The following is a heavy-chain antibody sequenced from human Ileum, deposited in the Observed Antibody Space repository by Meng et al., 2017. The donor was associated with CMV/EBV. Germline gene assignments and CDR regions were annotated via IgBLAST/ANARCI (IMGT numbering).Heavy chain of an antibody. CDR1: GFTFSNAW. J-gene: IGHJ6*02. CDR2: IKSKTDGGTT. D-gene: IGHD3-3*01. CDR3: TTSPRSYYDCWSGYYTSDYYGMDV. Sequence: GGSLRLSCAASGFTFSNAWMSWVRPAPGKGLEWVGRIKSKTDGGTTDYAAPVKGRFTISRDDSKNTLYLQMNSLKTEDTAVYYCTTSPRSYYDCWSGYYTSDYYGMDVWGQGTTVTVSS. V-gene: IGHV3-15*01.